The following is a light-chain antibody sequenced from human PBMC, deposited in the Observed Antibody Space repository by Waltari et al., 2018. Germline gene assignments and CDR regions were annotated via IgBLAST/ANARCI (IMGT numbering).Light chain of an antibody. CDR2: DVT. CDR1: SSDVGHYNY. J-gene: IGLJ1*01. CDR3: SSYTTRSTRV. Sequence: QSALTQPAPVSGSPGKSSTIPSTATSSDVGHYNYVSWYQQHPGKVPKLLIYDVTNRPSGISYRFSGSKSGYTASLTISGLQAEDEADYYCSSYTTRSTRVFGTGTKVTVL. V-gene: IGLV2-14*03.